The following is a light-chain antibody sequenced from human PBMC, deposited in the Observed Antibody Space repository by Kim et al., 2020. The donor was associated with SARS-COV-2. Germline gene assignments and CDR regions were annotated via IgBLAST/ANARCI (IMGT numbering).Light chain of an antibody. CDR1: QSLLHSDGKIS. CDR3: MQGLQRLYS. CDR2: EVS. V-gene: IGKV2D-29*01. Sequence: LVMTQTLLSLSVTPGQPASISCKSSQSLLHSDGKISLYWYLQKPGQPPQLLIYEVSKRFSGVPERFSGSGSGTDFTLKISRVEAEDVGLYYCMQGLQRLYSFGQGTKLEI. J-gene: IGKJ2*03.